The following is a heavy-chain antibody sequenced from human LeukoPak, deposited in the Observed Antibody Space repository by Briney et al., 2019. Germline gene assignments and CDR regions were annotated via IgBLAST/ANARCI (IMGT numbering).Heavy chain of an antibody. CDR1: GYSISSGYW. Sequence: SETLSLTCVVSGYSISSGYWWSWVRQSPGKGLEWIGEILHSGSTNYNPSLKSRVTISLDTSKNHFSLNLTSVTAADTAMYYCARVAERTWLPYDAAFDIWGLGTMVTVSS. CDR3: ARVAERTWLPYDAAFDI. J-gene: IGHJ3*02. V-gene: IGHV4-4*02. D-gene: IGHD3-9*01. CDR2: ILHSGST.